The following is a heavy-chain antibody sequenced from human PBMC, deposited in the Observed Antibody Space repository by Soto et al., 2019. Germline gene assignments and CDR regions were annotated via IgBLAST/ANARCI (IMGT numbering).Heavy chain of an antibody. J-gene: IGHJ4*02. CDR1: GGSISSETYY. V-gene: IGHV4-39*01. Sequence: QLEMQASGPGLVRPSETLSLTCSVSGGSISSETYYWGWIRQPPGKGLEWVGSIYYTGSTYYSPPLKSRVTISLDTSMNQFSPKVTSVSAADTAMYYCARQATTSWSYWGQGALVTVSS. CDR3: ARQATTSWSY. CDR2: IYYTGST. D-gene: IGHD2-2*01.